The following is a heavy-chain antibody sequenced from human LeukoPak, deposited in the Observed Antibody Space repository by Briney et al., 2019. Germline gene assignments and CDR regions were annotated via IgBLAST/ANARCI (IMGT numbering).Heavy chain of an antibody. CDR3: ARPASHDFWSGYYTYFDY. V-gene: IGHV3-30*04. CDR2: ISYDGSNK. D-gene: IGHD3-3*01. CDR1: GFTFSSYA. J-gene: IGHJ4*02. Sequence: PGGSLRLSCAASGFTFSSYAMHWVRQAPGKGLEWLAVISYDGSNKYYADSVKGRFTISRDNSKNTLYLQMNRLRAAATAVYYCARPASHDFWSGYYTYFDYWGQGTLVTVSS.